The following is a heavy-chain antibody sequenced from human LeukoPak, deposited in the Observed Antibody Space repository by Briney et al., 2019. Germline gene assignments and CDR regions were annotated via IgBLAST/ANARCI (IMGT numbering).Heavy chain of an antibody. CDR3: ARHAGYCTGGKCYSFYYFDY. J-gene: IGHJ4*02. CDR1: GYTFTNYW. V-gene: IGHV5-51*01. Sequence: ESLKISCKASGYTFTNYWIGWVRHTPGKGLEWMGIIHPGDSDTRYRTSFQGQVTMSVDESTSTAYLHRTSLKASDTAIYYCARHAGYCTGGKCYSFYYFDYWGQGTLVTVSS. CDR2: IHPGDSDT. D-gene: IGHD2-15*01.